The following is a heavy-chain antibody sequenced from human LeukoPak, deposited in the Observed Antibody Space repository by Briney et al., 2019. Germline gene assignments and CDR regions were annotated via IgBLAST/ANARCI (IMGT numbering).Heavy chain of an antibody. J-gene: IGHJ6*03. CDR2: IFTSGGT. Sequence: SGTLSLTCPVSGGSISSYYWGWIRQPAGEGLGWGGGIFTSGGTNYNPSLKSRVTMSVDTSKNQFSLKLSSVTAADTAVYYCARTLGQWLDPAEKKLHYYYYYMDVWGKGTTVTVSS. D-gene: IGHD6-19*01. V-gene: IGHV4-4*07. CDR3: ARTLGQWLDPAEKKLHYYYYYMDV. CDR1: GGSISSYY.